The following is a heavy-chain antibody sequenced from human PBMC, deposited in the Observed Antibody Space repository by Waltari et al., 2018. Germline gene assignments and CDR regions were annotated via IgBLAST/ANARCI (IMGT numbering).Heavy chain of an antibody. CDR1: GGSISSHY. Sequence: QVQLQESGPGLVKPSETLSLTCTVSGGSISSHYWSWIRQPPGKGLEWIWYIYYSGSTNSNPSLKSRVTISVDTSKNQFSLKLSSVTAADTAVYYCARDVKIFGVVHAFDIWGQGTMVTVSS. CDR3: ARDVKIFGVVHAFDI. D-gene: IGHD3-3*01. V-gene: IGHV4-59*11. CDR2: IYYSGST. J-gene: IGHJ3*02.